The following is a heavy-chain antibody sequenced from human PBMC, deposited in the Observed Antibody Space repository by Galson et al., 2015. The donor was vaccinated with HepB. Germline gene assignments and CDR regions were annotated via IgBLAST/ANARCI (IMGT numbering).Heavy chain of an antibody. CDR1: GFTFSTYA. Sequence: SLRLSCAASGFTFSTYAMHWVRQAPGKGLEWLSVISYDGRTTHYADFVKGRIAISRDNSKNTLFLQISSLRPDDTAVYYCARLRNAFDLWGQGTIVTVSS. V-gene: IGHV3-30*09. CDR2: ISYDGRTT. J-gene: IGHJ3*01. CDR3: ARLRNAFDL.